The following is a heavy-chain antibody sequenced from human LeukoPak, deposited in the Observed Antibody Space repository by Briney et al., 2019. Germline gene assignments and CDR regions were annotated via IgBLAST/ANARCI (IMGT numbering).Heavy chain of an antibody. Sequence: GGSLRLSCAASGFTVSSSYMSWVRQAPGKGLEWVSVIYSGGSTDYADSVKGRFTISRDNSKNTLYLQMNSLRAEDTAVYYCARDVSLYCSSATCFRDAFDIWGQGTMVTVSS. J-gene: IGHJ3*02. V-gene: IGHV3-66*02. CDR1: GFTVSSSY. CDR3: ARDVSLYCSSATCFRDAFDI. D-gene: IGHD2-2*01. CDR2: IYSGGST.